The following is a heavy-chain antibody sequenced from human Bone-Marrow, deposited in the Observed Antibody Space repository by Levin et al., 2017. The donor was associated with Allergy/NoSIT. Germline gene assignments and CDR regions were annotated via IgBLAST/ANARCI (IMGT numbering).Heavy chain of an antibody. J-gene: IGHJ3*02. CDR1: GYSFANYW. CDR2: IYPTDSET. V-gene: IGHV5-51*01. CDR3: ARSLHAYCGDPDAFDI. D-gene: IGHD2-21*02. Sequence: GESLKISCKGSGYSFANYWLGWVRQMPGKGLEWMGIIYPTDSETRLSPSFQGQVTISVDRSIDTAYVQWSSLKASDTAMYFCARSLHAYCGDPDAFDIWGQGTMVTVSS.